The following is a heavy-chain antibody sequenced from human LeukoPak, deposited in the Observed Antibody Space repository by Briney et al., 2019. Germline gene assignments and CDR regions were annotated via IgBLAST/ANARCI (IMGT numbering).Heavy chain of an antibody. CDR1: GYTFTNYD. CDR2: ISAYNGNT. Sequence: APVKVSCKTSGYTFTNYDISWVRQTPGQGLELMGWISAYNGNTNYAQKFQGRVTITTDISTSTAYMELRSLRSDDTAVYYCARVGYTYGHRDAFDIWGQGTTVTVSS. CDR3: ARVGYTYGHRDAFDI. D-gene: IGHD3-10*01. J-gene: IGHJ3*02. V-gene: IGHV1-18*01.